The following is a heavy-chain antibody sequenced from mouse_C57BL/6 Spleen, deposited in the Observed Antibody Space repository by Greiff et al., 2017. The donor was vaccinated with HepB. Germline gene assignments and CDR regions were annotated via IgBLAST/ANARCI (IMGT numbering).Heavy chain of an antibody. CDR2: ISDGGSYT. CDR1: GFTFSSYA. V-gene: IGHV5-4*01. D-gene: IGHD1-1*01. Sequence: DVMLVESGGGLVKPGGSLKLSCAASGFTFSSYAMSWVRQTPEKRLEWVATISDGGSYTYYPDNVKGRFTISRDNAKNNLYLQMSHLKSEDTAMYYCARDGEFITTVVAPYFDVWGTGTTVTVSS. J-gene: IGHJ1*03. CDR3: ARDGEFITTVVAPYFDV.